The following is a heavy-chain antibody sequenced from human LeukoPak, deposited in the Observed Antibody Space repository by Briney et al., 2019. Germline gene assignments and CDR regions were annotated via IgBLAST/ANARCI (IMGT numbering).Heavy chain of an antibody. CDR1: GYTFTSYD. V-gene: IGHV1-8*01. D-gene: IGHD3-22*01. J-gene: IGHJ4*02. Sequence: GASVKVSCKASGYTFTSYDINWVRQAPGQGLEWMGWMNPNSGNTGYAQKFQGRVTMTRNTSISTAYMELSSLRPEGTAVYYCARGSYDSSGYPSEYWGQGTLVTVSS. CDR3: ARGSYDSSGYPSEY. CDR2: MNPNSGNT.